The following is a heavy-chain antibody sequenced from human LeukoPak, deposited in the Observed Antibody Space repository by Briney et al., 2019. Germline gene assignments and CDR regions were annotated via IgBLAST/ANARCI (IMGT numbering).Heavy chain of an antibody. J-gene: IGHJ5*02. CDR1: GYTFTGYY. CDR3: ARGEDYDYVWGSYRPTPFDP. D-gene: IGHD3-16*02. V-gene: IGHV1-2*02. Sequence: ASVKVSCKASGYTFTGYYMHWVRQAPGQGLEWMGWINPNSGGTNYAQKFQGRVTMTRDTSISTAYMELSRLRSDDTAVYYCARGEDYDYVWGSYRPTPFDPWGQGTLVTVSS. CDR2: INPNSGGT.